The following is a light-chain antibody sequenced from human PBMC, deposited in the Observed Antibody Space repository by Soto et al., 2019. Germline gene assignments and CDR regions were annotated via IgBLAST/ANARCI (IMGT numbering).Light chain of an antibody. J-gene: IGKJ4*01. CDR3: QQYNTWPPALT. CDR1: QSVNSN. V-gene: IGKV3-15*01. CDR2: GAS. Sequence: EIVMTQSPATLSVSPGERATLSCSASQSVNSNLAWYQQKPGQAPRLLIYGASTRATGIPARFSGTGSGTEFTLTISSLQSEDFAVYSCQQYNTWPPALTFGGGTKVEIK.